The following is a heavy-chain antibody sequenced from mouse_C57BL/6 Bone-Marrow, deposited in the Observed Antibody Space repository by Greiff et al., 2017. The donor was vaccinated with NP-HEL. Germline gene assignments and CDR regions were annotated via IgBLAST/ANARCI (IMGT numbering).Heavy chain of an antibody. Sequence: DVKLVESGPGLVKPSQSLSLTCSVTGYSITSGYYWNWIRQFPGNKLEWMGYISYDGSNNYNPSLKNRISITRDTSKNQFFLKLNSVTTEDTATYYCARAITTVVATKGAMDYWGQGTSVTVSS. CDR3: ARAITTVVATKGAMDY. CDR2: ISYDGSN. V-gene: IGHV3-6*01. J-gene: IGHJ4*01. CDR1: GYSITSGYY. D-gene: IGHD1-1*01.